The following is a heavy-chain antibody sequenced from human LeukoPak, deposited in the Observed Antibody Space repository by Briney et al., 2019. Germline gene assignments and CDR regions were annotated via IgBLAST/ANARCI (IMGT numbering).Heavy chain of an antibody. CDR2: IRSKAYGGTT. Sequence: PGGSLRLSCTASGFTFGDYAMSWFRQAPGKGLEWVGFIRSKAYGGTTEYAASVKGRFTISRDDSKSIAYLQMNSLKTEDTAVYYCQLWFGDSYYYYGMDVWGQGTTVTVSS. V-gene: IGHV3-49*03. J-gene: IGHJ6*02. CDR1: GFTFGDYA. CDR3: QLWFGDSYYYYGMDV. D-gene: IGHD3-10*01.